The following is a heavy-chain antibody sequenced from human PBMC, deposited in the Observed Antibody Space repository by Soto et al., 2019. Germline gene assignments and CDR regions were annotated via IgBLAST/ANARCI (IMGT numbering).Heavy chain of an antibody. D-gene: IGHD2-2*01. V-gene: IGHV4-31*03. Sequence: QVQLQESGPGLLKPSQTLSLTCTVSGGSISSGGYYWSWIRQHPGKGLEWIGYIYYSGSTYYNPSLKSRVTISVDTPKNQFSLKLSSVTAADTAVYYCARGRTSSPTPGDYWGQGTLVTVSS. CDR3: ARGRTSSPTPGDY. J-gene: IGHJ4*02. CDR1: GGSISSGGYY. CDR2: IYYSGST.